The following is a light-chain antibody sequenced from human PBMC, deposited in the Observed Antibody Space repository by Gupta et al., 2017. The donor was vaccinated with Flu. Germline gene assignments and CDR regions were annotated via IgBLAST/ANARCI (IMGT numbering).Light chain of an antibody. CDR3: YQYSISPPT. CDR1: QTIDRNT. J-gene: IGKJ2*01. V-gene: IGKV3-20*01. Sequence: RATISCMASQTIDRNTIRWYQQKPGQAPRPLLLSASSRAVGLPDRFSGSGSETDFTLTITRLKLEAFAIYYCYQYSISPPTFGQGTRLEIK. CDR2: SAS.